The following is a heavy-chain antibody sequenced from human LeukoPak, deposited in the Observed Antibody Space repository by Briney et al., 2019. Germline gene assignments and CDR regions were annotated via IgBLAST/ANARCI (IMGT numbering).Heavy chain of an antibody. J-gene: IGHJ3*01. CDR3: ARGPNTAGNYRAFDL. D-gene: IGHD4-11*01. Sequence: SETLSLTCTVSSGSISSTTYYWAWIRQPPGKGLEWIGSIYYNGDTYYNPSLKSRVIISADTSKNQFSLKLTSVTAADTAAYYCARGPNTAGNYRAFDLWGQGTKVIVSS. CDR1: SGSISSTTYY. CDR2: IYYNGDT. V-gene: IGHV4-39*07.